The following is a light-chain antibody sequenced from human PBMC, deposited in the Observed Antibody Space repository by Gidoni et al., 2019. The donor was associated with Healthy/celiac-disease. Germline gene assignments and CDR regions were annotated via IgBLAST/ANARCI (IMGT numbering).Light chain of an antibody. CDR1: QSISSY. Sequence: DIQMTPSPSSLSASVGDRVTITCRASQSISSYLNWYQQKPGKAPKLLMYGASSLQSGVPSRFSGSGSGTDFTLTITSLQPEDSATYYCQQSYSTPRTFGQGTKVEIK. CDR2: GAS. V-gene: IGKV1-39*01. CDR3: QQSYSTPRT. J-gene: IGKJ1*01.